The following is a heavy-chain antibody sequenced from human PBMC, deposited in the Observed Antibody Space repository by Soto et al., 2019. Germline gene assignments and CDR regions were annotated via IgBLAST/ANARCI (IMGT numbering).Heavy chain of an antibody. V-gene: IGHV3-23*01. CDR1: GFTFSSYA. J-gene: IGHJ2*01. Sequence: EVQLLESGGGLVQPGGSLRLSCAASGFTFSSYAMNWVRQAPGKGLEWVSVISGSGGSTYYADAVKGRFTISRDNSKNALDVQMNSLRAEDTAVYYCAKRTVGWYFDLWGRGTLVTVSS. CDR2: ISGSGGST. CDR3: AKRTVGWYFDL. D-gene: IGHD4-17*01.